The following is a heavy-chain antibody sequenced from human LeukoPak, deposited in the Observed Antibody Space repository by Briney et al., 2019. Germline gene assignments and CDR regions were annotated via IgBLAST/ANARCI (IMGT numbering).Heavy chain of an antibody. CDR1: GFSVSSNA. CDR2: MSAAGGST. Sequence: GGSLRLSCVASGFSVSSNAMSWVRQAPGKAPDWVSGMSAAGGSTYYADSVKGRFTISRDNSKNTLYLQMNSLRAEDTAVYYCAKWGTGIPFDYWGQGTLVTVS. J-gene: IGHJ4*02. V-gene: IGHV3-23*01. D-gene: IGHD3-16*01. CDR3: AKWGTGIPFDY.